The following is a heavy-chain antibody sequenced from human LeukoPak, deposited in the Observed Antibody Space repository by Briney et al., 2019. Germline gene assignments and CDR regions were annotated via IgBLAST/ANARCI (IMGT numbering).Heavy chain of an antibody. CDR3: ARVVRGYSYGSWYFDY. Sequence: SETLSLTCAVYGGSFSGYYWSWIRQPPGKGLEWIGEINHSGSTNYNPSLKSRVTISVDTSKNQFSLKLSSVTAADTAVYYCARVVRGYSYGSWYFDYWVQGTLVTVSS. CDR2: INHSGST. J-gene: IGHJ4*02. V-gene: IGHV4-34*01. D-gene: IGHD5-18*01. CDR1: GGSFSGYY.